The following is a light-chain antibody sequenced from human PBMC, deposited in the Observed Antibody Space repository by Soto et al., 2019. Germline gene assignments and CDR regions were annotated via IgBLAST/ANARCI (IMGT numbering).Light chain of an antibody. J-gene: IGKJ1*01. CDR3: QQYNSYSWT. Sequence: DIQMTQSPSTLSASVGDGVTIICRASQSISSWLAWYQQKPGKAPKVMIYKASSLESGVPSRFSGSGSGTECTLTISSLQPDDVATYYCQQYNSYSWTFGQGTKVDI. CDR1: QSISSW. CDR2: KAS. V-gene: IGKV1-5*03.